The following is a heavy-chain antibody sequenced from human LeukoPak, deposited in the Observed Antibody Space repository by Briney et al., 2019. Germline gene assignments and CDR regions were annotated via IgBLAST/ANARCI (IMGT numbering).Heavy chain of an antibody. Sequence: GGSLRLSCAASGFTFSSYSMNWVRQAPGKGLEWVSAISGDSRYIYYADSVRGRLTISRDNAENSLYLQMHSLRVEDTAVYYCARAPTVLVGYCSTSSCQADYWGQGTLVTLSS. D-gene: IGHD2-2*01. CDR1: GFTFSSYS. V-gene: IGHV3-21*01. CDR2: ISGDSRYI. CDR3: ARAPTVLVGYCSTSSCQADY. J-gene: IGHJ4*02.